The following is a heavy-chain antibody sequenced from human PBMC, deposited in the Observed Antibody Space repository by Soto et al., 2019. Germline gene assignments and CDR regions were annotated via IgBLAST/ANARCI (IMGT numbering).Heavy chain of an antibody. CDR3: ARERGGMDV. D-gene: IGHD3-10*01. V-gene: IGHV1-8*01. J-gene: IGHJ6*02. CDR2: MNPNSGNT. CDR1: GYTFTSYD. Sequence: QVQLVQSGAEVKKPGASVKVSCKASGYTFTSYDINWVRQATGQGLEWMGWMNPNSGNTGYAQKFXXRXTXXRHTSLSTAYMELSSLRSEDTAVYYCARERGGMDVWGQGTTVTVSS.